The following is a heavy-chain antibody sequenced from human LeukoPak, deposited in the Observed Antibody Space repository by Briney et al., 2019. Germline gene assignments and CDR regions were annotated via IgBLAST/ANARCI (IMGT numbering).Heavy chain of an antibody. Sequence: PGGSLRLSCAAPGFTFSTASMNWVRQAPGKGLEWVSCISSSTSTIYYADSLKGRFTISRDNAKNSLYLQMNSLRDEDTAVFYSTSHVASYYSVMDVWGQGTTVTVSS. CDR1: GFTFSTAS. D-gene: IGHD2-15*01. J-gene: IGHJ6*02. V-gene: IGHV3-48*02. CDR2: ISSSTSTI. CDR3: TSHVASYYSVMDV.